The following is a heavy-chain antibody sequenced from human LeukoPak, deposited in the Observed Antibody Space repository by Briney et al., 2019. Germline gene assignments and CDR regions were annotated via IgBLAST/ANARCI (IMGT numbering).Heavy chain of an antibody. V-gene: IGHV4-38-2*01. CDR1: GYSISSGYY. D-gene: IGHD3-22*01. Sequence: SETLSLTCAVSGYSISSGYYWGWIRQPPGKGLDWIGSIYHTGSTYYNPSLQSRVTISLDSPKNQFSLKLTSVTAADTAVYYCASGGTAVVMALTYYFDTWGQGTPVTVSS. J-gene: IGHJ4*02. CDR3: ASGGTAVVMALTYYFDT. CDR2: IYHTGST.